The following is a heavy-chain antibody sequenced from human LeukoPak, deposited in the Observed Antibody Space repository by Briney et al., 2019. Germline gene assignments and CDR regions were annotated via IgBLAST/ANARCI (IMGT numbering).Heavy chain of an antibody. CDR1: GYTFTSYY. J-gene: IGHJ4*02. D-gene: IGHD7-27*01. Sequence: ASVTVSCKASGYTFTSYYMHWVRQAPGQGLEWMGIINPSGGSTSYAQKFQGRVTMTRDTSTSTVYMELSSLRSEDTAVYYCAREFLTGELDYWGQGTLVTVSS. V-gene: IGHV1-46*01. CDR3: AREFLTGELDY. CDR2: INPSGGST.